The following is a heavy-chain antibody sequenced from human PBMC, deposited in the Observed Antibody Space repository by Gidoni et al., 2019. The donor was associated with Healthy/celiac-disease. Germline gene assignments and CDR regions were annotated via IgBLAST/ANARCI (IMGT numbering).Heavy chain of an antibody. J-gene: IGHJ4*02. CDR1: GGYFSDYY. CDR3: VSTAGGYFDS. CDR2: INHSGSA. Sequence: QVQLQQWGAGPLKPSETLSRPCAVYGGYFSDYYWRWIPQPPGEGLEWIREINHSGSANYNPSLKSRVTISVDTSKNQFSLKLSSVTAADTALYYCVSTAGGYFDSWGQGTLVTVSS. V-gene: IGHV4-34*01. D-gene: IGHD3-16*01.